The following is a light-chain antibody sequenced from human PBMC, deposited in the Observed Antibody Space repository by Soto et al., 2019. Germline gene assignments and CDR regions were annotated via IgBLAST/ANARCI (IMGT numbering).Light chain of an antibody. V-gene: IGLV1-47*01. J-gene: IGLJ3*02. CDR1: RSNIGRNF. CDR2: RNN. CDR3: AAWDDTLDAQV. Sequence: QSVLTRSPSASGTPGQRVTISCSGSRSNIGRNFAYWYQHVPGTAPRLLIQRNNERPSGVPDRFSGSKSGTSVSLAISGLRSDDEATYYCAAWDDTLDAQVFGGGTKLTVL.